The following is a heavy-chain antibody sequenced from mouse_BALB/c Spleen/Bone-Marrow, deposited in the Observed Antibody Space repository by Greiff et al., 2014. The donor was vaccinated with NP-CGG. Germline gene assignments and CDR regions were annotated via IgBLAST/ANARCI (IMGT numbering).Heavy chain of an antibody. D-gene: IGHD2-10*01. Sequence: QVQLQQSGPELVRPGVSVKISCKGSGYTFTDYAMHWVKQSHAKSLEWIGVISTYSGNTNYNQKFKGKATMTVDKSSSTAYMELARLTSEDSAIYYCARSYYGNYYATDYWGQGTLVTVSS. CDR2: ISTYSGNT. CDR3: ARSYYGNYYATDY. CDR1: GYTFTDYA. V-gene: IGHV1-67*01. J-gene: IGHJ4*01.